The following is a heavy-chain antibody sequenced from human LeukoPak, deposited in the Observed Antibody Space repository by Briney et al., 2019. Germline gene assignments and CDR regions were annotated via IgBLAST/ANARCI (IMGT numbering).Heavy chain of an antibody. CDR2: FDPEDGET. CDR1: GYTLTELS. Sequence: ASVKVSCKVSGYTLTELSMHWVRQAPGKGLEWMGGFDPEDGETIYAQKFQDRFTIARDTSASTDYMDLSSLRSEDTAVYYCARDYGWGSLLYWGQGTLVTVSS. J-gene: IGHJ4*02. D-gene: IGHD3-16*01. V-gene: IGHV1-24*01. CDR3: ARDYGWGSLLY.